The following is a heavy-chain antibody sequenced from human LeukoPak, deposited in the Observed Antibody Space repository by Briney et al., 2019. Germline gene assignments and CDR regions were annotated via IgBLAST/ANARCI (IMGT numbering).Heavy chain of an antibody. J-gene: IGHJ4*02. CDR3: AKDLDAEWELLGFFDY. D-gene: IGHD1-26*01. CDR2: ISYDGSNK. Sequence: QTGGSLRLSCAASGFTFSSYGMHWVRQAPGKGLEWVAVISYDGSNKYYADSVKGRFTISRDNSKNTLYLQMNSLRAGDTAVYYCAKDLDAEWELLGFFDYWGQGNLVSVSS. V-gene: IGHV3-30*18. CDR1: GFTFSSYG.